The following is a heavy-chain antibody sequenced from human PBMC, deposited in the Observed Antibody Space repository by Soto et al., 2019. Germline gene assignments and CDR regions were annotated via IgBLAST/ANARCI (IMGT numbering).Heavy chain of an antibody. CDR2: ISPYNGNT. J-gene: IGHJ4*02. CDR1: GYSFSACG. D-gene: IGHD2-21*02. CDR3: ARDAVVTAFDY. V-gene: IGHV1-18*01. Sequence: QVQLVQSGAEVKKPGASVKVSCKTSGYSFSACGITWVRQAPGQGLEWMGWISPYNGNTNYAQKLQGRVTMTTDTSTGTAYMELRSLRSDVTAVYYCARDAVVTAFDYWGQGTLVTVSS.